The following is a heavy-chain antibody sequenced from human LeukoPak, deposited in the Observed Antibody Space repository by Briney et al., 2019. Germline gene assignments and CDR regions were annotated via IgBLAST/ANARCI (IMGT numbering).Heavy chain of an antibody. D-gene: IGHD2-2*01. Sequence: GRSLRLSCAASGLTFYDYAIHWVRQAPGKGLEWDSGISWNSGSIGYADSVKGRFTISRDNAKNSLYLPMNSLRAEDTALYYCAKDITGWPAAAIGLFDCWGQGTLVTVAS. CDR2: ISWNSGSI. CDR1: GLTFYDYA. J-gene: IGHJ4*02. CDR3: AKDITGWPAAAIGLFDC. V-gene: IGHV3-9*01.